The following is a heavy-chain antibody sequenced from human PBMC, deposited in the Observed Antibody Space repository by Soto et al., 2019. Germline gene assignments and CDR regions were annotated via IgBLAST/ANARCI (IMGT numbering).Heavy chain of an antibody. J-gene: IGHJ6*02. Sequence: GGSLRLSCAASGFTFGNYNMNWVRQTPGQGLEWVASIGSSSSFIYYSASVRGRFTVSRDNAKNSLYLQLRSLRAEDTAVYYCAGIISGSTGPYYYYAMDVWGQGTAVTVSS. V-gene: IGHV3-21*06. D-gene: IGHD1-26*01. CDR2: IGSSSSFI. CDR3: AGIISGSTGPYYYYAMDV. CDR1: GFTFGNYN.